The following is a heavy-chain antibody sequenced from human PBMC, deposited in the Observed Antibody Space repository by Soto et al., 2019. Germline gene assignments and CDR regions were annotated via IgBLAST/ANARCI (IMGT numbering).Heavy chain of an antibody. D-gene: IGHD3-9*01. V-gene: IGHV3-7*01. J-gene: IGHJ4*02. CDR2: IKQDGSEK. CDR3: ARYFRVTPDY. CDR1: GFTFSNYW. Sequence: GGSLRLSCAASGFTFSNYWMSWVRQAPGKGLEWVANIKQDGSEKYHVDSVKGRFTIARDNAKNSLYLQMNSLRVEDTAVYYCARYFRVTPDYWGQGTLVTVSS.